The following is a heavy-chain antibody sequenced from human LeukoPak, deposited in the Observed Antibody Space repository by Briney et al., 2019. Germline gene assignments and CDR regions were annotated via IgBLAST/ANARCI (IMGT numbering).Heavy chain of an antibody. J-gene: IGHJ2*01. CDR3: ARGYCTNGVCQYWYFDL. CDR1: GYTFTSYY. Sequence: ASVKLSCTASGYTFTSYYMHWVRQAPGQGLEWVGIINPSGGSTSYAQKFQRRVTMTRDMSASTVYMELSSLRSEDTAVYYCARGYCTNGVCQYWYFDLWGRGTLVTVSS. D-gene: IGHD2-8*01. V-gene: IGHV1-46*01. CDR2: INPSGGST.